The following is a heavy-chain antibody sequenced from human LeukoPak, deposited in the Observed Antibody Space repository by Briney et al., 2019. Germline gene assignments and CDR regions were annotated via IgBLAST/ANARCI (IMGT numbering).Heavy chain of an antibody. V-gene: IGHV3-30*18. CDR3: AKDREQPKYYFDY. CDR2: ISYDGSNK. Sequence: GGSLRLSCAASGFTFSSYGMHWVRQAPGKGLEWVAVISYDGSNKYYADCVKGRFTISRDNSKNTLYLQMNSLRAEDTAVYYCAKDREQPKYYFDYWGQGTLVTVSS. D-gene: IGHD1-26*01. CDR1: GFTFSSYG. J-gene: IGHJ4*02.